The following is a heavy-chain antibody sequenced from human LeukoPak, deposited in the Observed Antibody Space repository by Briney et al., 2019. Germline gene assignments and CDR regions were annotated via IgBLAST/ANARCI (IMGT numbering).Heavy chain of an antibody. V-gene: IGHV3-23*01. CDR1: GLTFSSYA. Sequence: PGGSLRLSCAASGLTFSSYAMSWVRQAPGKGLEWVSAISGSGGSTYYADSVKGRFTISRDNSKNTLYLQMNSLRAEDTAVYYCARTELAALLYYYDSSGPYYFDYWGQGTLVTVSS. CDR3: ARTELAALLYYYDSSGPYYFDY. D-gene: IGHD3-22*01. CDR2: ISGSGGST. J-gene: IGHJ4*02.